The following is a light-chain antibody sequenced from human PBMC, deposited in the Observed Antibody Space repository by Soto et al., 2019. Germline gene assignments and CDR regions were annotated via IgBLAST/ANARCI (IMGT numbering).Light chain of an antibody. CDR1: QSVSSY. V-gene: IGKV3-20*01. CDR3: QQYGSSSRT. Sequence: EIVLTQSPGTLSLSPGERATLSCRASQSVSSYLAWYQQKPGQAPRLLIYGASSRATGIPEWFSGSGSGTAFTLTISRLEPEDFAVYYCQQYGSSSRTFGQGTKVEIK. J-gene: IGKJ1*01. CDR2: GAS.